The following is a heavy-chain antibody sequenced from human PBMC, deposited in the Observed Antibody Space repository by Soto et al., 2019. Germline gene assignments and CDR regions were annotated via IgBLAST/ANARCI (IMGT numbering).Heavy chain of an antibody. Sequence: PGESLKISCKGSGYSFTSYWIGWVRQMPGKGLEWMGIIYPGDSDTRYSPSFQGQVTISADKSISTAYLQWSSLKASDTAMYYCXRHGNSYSGYDYNWFDPWGQGTLVTVSS. D-gene: IGHD5-12*01. CDR3: XRHGNSYSGYDYNWFDP. V-gene: IGHV5-51*01. CDR1: GYSFTSYW. CDR2: IYPGDSDT. J-gene: IGHJ5*02.